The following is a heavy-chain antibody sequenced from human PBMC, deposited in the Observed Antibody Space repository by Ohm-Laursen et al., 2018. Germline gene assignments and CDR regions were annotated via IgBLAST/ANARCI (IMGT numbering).Heavy chain of an antibody. CDR3: ARVGHYDILTGLPGYYGMDV. V-gene: IGHV3-21*01. CDR2: ISSSSSYI. D-gene: IGHD3-9*01. CDR1: GFTFSSYS. Sequence: GSLRLSCAASGFTFSSYSMNWVRQAPGKGLEWVSSISSSSSYIYYAGSVKGRFTISRDNAKNSLYLQMNSLRAEDTAVYYCARVGHYDILTGLPGYYGMDVWGQGTTVTVSS. J-gene: IGHJ6*02.